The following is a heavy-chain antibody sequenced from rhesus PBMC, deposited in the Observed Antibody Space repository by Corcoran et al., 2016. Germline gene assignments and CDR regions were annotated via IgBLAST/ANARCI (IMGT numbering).Heavy chain of an antibody. V-gene: IGHV4-65*02. CDR2: SGGSSGST. J-gene: IGHJ4*01. Sequence: QVQLQESGPGLVKPSETLYLTCAVTGGSRSSRNWWSWIRQPPGKGLEWFGNSGGSSGSTYHNPSLKSRVTISNDPSKNQFSLKLSSVTAADTAVYYCARRRGAATYFDYWGQGVLVTVSS. D-gene: IGHD4-29*01. CDR1: GGSRSSRNW. CDR3: ARRRGAATYFDY.